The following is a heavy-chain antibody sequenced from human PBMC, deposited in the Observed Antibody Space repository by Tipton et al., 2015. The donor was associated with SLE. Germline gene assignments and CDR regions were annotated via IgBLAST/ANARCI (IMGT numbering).Heavy chain of an antibody. CDR3: ARHHPPFDH. V-gene: IGHV4-34*01. Sequence: GLVKPSETLSLTCAVYGGSFSGYYWSWIRQPPGKGMEWIGEINHSGSTNYNPSLKSRVTISIDTSKNQFSLKLSSVTAADTAVYYCARHHPPFDHWGQGTLVTVSS. CDR2: INHSGST. CDR1: GGSFSGYY. J-gene: IGHJ4*02. D-gene: IGHD1-14*01.